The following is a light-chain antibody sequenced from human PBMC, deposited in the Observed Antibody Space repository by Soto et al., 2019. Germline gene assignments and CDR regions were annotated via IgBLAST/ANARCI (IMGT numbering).Light chain of an antibody. V-gene: IGKV3D-20*01. CDR2: DAS. J-gene: IGKJ4*01. CDR3: QKYGSTPLS. CDR1: QSVRSSY. Sequence: IVLTQSPATLSLSPGERATLSCGASQSVRSSYLAWYQQTPGLAPRLLVYDASNRAPGIPDRFSGSGSGTDLTLTISRLEPEDFAVYYCQKYGSTPLSFGGGTKVEIK.